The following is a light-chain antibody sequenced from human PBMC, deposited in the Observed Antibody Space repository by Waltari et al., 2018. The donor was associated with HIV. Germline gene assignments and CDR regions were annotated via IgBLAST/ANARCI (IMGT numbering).Light chain of an antibody. J-gene: IGKJ4*01. CDR3: QQRSNWPPT. CDR1: QSVSSY. CDR2: DAT. V-gene: IGKV3-11*01. Sequence: EIVLTQSPATLSLSPGESATLSCRASQSVSSYLAWYQQKPGQAPRLLIYDATNRATGIPARFSGSGSGTDFTLTISSLEPEDFAVYYWQQRSNWPPTFGGGTKVEIK.